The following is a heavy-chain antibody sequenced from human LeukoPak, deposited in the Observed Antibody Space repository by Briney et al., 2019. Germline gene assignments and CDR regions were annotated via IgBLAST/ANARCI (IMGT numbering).Heavy chain of an antibody. J-gene: IGHJ4*02. CDR1: GGTFSSYA. CDR3: ARAYQRLGELSLPDY. V-gene: IGHV7-4-1*02. CDR2: IRSSTGNP. D-gene: IGHD3-16*02. Sequence: GASVKVSCKASGGTFSSYAISWVRQAPRQGLEWMGWIRSSTGNPTYAQGFTGRFVFSLDTSVSTTYLQISSLKAEDTAVYYCARAYQRLGELSLPDYWGQGTLVTVSS.